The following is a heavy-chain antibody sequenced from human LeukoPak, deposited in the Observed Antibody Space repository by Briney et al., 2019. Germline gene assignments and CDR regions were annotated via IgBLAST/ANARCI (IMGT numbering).Heavy chain of an antibody. V-gene: IGHV3-64D*09. CDR1: GFPFSSYA. J-gene: IGHJ6*02. D-gene: IGHD5-18*01. CDR2: ISDSGGST. Sequence: GGSLRLSCSASGFPFSSYAMHWVRQAPGKGLEYVSAISDSGGSTYYADSVKGRFTISRDNSKNTLYLQMSSLRAEDTAVYFCVRGYTFGPYGMDGWGQGTTVTVSS. CDR3: VRGYTFGPYGMDG.